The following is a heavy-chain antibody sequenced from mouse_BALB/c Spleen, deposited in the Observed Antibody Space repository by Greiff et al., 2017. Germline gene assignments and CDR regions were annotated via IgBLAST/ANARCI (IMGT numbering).Heavy chain of an antibody. J-gene: IGHJ2*01. CDR3: ARGDYCSSYDYFDY. D-gene: IGHD1-1*01. CDR2: IWGDGST. Sequence: VHLVESGPGLVAPSQSLSITCTVSGFSLTGYGVNWVRQPPGKGLEWLGMIWGDGSTDYNSALKSRLSISKDNSKSQVFLKMNSLQTDDTARYYCARGDYCSSYDYFDYWGQGTTLTVSS. V-gene: IGHV2-6-7*01. CDR1: GFSLTGYG.